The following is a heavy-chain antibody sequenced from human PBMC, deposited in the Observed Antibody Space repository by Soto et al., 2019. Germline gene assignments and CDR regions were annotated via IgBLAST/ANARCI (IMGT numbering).Heavy chain of an antibody. CDR3: AKGGVYGSGSYAVNDD. D-gene: IGHD3-10*01. J-gene: IGHJ4*02. V-gene: IGHV3-30*18. Sequence: GGSLRLSCAASGFTFSSYGMHWVRQAPGKGLEWVAVISYDGSNKYYADSVKGRFTISRDNSKNTLYLQMNSLRAEDTAVYYCAKGGVYGSGSYAVNDDWGQGTLVTVSS. CDR2: ISYDGSNK. CDR1: GFTFSSYG.